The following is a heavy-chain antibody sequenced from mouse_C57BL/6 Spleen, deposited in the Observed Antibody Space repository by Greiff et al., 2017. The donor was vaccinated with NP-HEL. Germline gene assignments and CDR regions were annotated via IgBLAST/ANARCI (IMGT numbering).Heavy chain of an antibody. V-gene: IGHV3-6*01. D-gene: IGHD1-1*01. J-gene: IGHJ3*01. Sequence: ESGPGLVKPSQSLSLTCSVTGYSITSGYYWNWIRQFPGNKLEWMGYISYDGSNNYNPSLKNRISITRDTSKNQFFLKLNSVTTEDTATYYCAREVPPITTVVEGWFAYWGQGTLVTVSA. CDR2: ISYDGSN. CDR3: AREVPPITTVVEGWFAY. CDR1: GYSITSGYY.